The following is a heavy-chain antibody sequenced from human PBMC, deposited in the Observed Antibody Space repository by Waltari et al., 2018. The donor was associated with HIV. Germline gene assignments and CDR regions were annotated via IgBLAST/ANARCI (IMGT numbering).Heavy chain of an antibody. J-gene: IGHJ5*02. V-gene: IGHV4-59*01. D-gene: IGHD3-10*01. CDR1: GGSITSDY. Sequence: LSLTYTVSGGSITSDYWSWIRQPPGKGLEWIGYVSYSGNTNYNPSLKSRVTISVDTSKDQFSLKLSSVTAADTAVYYCATKLSGKGWFDPWGQGTLVTVSS. CDR2: VSYSGNT. CDR3: ATKLSGKGWFDP.